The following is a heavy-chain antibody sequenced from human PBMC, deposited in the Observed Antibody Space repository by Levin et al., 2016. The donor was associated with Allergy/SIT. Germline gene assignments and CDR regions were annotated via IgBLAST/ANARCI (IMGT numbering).Heavy chain of an antibody. Sequence: SVKVSCKASGGTFSSYAISWVRQAPGQGLEWMGGIIPIFGTANYAQKFQGRVTITADESTSTAYMELSSLRSEDTAVYYCARALRPWRSSSWYGTRFDYWGQGTLVTVSS. CDR2: IIPIFGTA. J-gene: IGHJ4*02. CDR1: GGTFSSYA. V-gene: IGHV1-69*13. CDR3: ARALRPWRSSSWYGTRFDY. D-gene: IGHD6-13*01.